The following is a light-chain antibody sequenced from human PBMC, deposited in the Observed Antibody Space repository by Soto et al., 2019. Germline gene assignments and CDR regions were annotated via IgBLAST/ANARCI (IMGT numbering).Light chain of an antibody. CDR2: QDS. J-gene: IGLJ1*01. CDR1: KLGDKY. V-gene: IGLV3-1*01. Sequence: SYELTQPPSVSVSPGQTASITCSGDKLGDKYAWWYQQKPGQSPVLVIYQDSKRPSGIPERFSGSNSGNTATLTISGTQAMDEAYYYCQAWDSSTGVFGTGTQLTVL. CDR3: QAWDSSTGV.